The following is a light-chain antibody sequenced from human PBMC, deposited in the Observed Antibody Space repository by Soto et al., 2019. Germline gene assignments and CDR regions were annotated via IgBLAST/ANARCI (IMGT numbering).Light chain of an antibody. CDR1: QSVRSS. CDR2: GAS. CDR3: QQYGSAPIT. J-gene: IGKJ5*01. V-gene: IGKV3-15*01. Sequence: EVLMTQSPATLSVSPGERATLFCRASQSVRSSLAWYQQKPGQAPRLLIYGASTRATGIPARFSGSGSGTEFTLTISRLEPEDFAVYYCQQYGSAPITFGHGTRLEI.